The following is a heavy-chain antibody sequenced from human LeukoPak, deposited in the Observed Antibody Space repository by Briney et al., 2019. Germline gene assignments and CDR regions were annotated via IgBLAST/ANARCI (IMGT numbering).Heavy chain of an antibody. CDR1: GGSISTYY. J-gene: IGHJ4*02. D-gene: IGHD6-19*01. CDR2: IYYSGST. CDR3: ARVSIAVAGANALDY. Sequence: SETLSLTCTVSGGSISTYYWSWIRQPPGKGLEWIGYIYYSGSTNYNPSLKSRVTISVDTSKNQFSLKMSSVSAADTAVYYCARVSIAVAGANALDYWGQGTLVTVSS. V-gene: IGHV4-59*01.